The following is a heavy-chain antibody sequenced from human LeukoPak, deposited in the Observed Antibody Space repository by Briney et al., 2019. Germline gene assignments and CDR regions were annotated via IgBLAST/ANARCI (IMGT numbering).Heavy chain of an antibody. D-gene: IGHD5-18*01. CDR3: ARGYSYGLEAYFDY. CDR2: INSDGSST. V-gene: IGHV3-74*01. CDR1: GFTFSSYW. Sequence: GGSLRLSCAASGFTFSSYWMHWVRQAPGKGLVWVSRINSDGSSTSYADSVKGRFTISRDNAKDTLYLQMNSLRAEDTAVYYCARGYSYGLEAYFDYWGQGTLVTVSS. J-gene: IGHJ4*02.